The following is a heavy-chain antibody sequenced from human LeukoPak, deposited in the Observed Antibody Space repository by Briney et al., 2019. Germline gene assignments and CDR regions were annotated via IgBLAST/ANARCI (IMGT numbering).Heavy chain of an antibody. CDR1: GYSFTSYW. J-gene: IGHJ4*02. Sequence: GESLKISCKGSGYSFTSYWIGWVRQMPGKGLEWMGIIYPGDSDTSYSPSFQGQVTISADKSISTAYLQWSSLKASDTAMYYCARRHVVSNPLFDYWGQGTLVTVSS. V-gene: IGHV5-51*01. CDR2: IYPGDSDT. CDR3: ARRHVVSNPLFDY.